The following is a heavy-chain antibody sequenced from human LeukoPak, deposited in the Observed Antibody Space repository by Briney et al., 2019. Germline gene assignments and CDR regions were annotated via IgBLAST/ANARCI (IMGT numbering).Heavy chain of an antibody. Sequence: GSLRLSCAASGFTFSSYAMSWVRQAPGKGLEWVSAISGSGGSTYYADSVKGRFTISRDNSKNTLYLQMNSLRAEDTAVYYCARSHYGDEVPSFDYWGQGTLVTVSS. CDR3: ARSHYGDEVPSFDY. CDR1: GFTFSSYA. D-gene: IGHD4-17*01. V-gene: IGHV3-23*01. CDR2: ISGSGGST. J-gene: IGHJ4*02.